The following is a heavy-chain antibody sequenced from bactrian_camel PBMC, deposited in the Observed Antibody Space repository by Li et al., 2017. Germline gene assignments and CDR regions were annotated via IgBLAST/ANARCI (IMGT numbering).Heavy chain of an antibody. D-gene: IGHD2*01. CDR1: GYDNYVDY. CDR2: IRRDGGET. CDR3: AADWRRSCSGDFANEDSYNY. V-gene: IGHV3S28*01. Sequence: QLVESGGGSVQAGGSLRLTCVASGYDNYVDYMARFRQAPGKEREGIAAIRRDGGETWYAASVKGRAAISRDYAKGTLDLQMNSLRPEDTAMYYCAADWRRSCSGDFANEDSYNYWGQGTQVTVS. J-gene: IGHJ4*01.